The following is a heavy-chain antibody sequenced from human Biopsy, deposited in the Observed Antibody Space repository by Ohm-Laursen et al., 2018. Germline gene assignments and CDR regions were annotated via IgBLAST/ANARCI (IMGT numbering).Heavy chain of an antibody. J-gene: IGHJ6*02. CDR3: ARMDCSGGSCHYYSYGMDV. Sequence: SETLSLTCSVSGGSLSSSTYYWTWIRQPPGKGLECIGNIHHSGSTNYNPSLKRRPTISVDTSKNQFSLKLSSVTAADTAVYYCARMDCSGGSCHYYSYGMDVWGQGTTVTVSS. CDR1: GGSLSSSTYY. CDR2: IHHSGST. D-gene: IGHD2-15*01. V-gene: IGHV4-61*01.